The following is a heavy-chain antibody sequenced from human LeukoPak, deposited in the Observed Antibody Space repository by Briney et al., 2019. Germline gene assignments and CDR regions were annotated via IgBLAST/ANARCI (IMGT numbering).Heavy chain of an antibody. CDR1: GFTFSSYA. V-gene: IGHV3-23*01. J-gene: IGHJ3*02. D-gene: IGHD1-26*01. CDR2: ISGSGGST. Sequence: GGSLRLSCAASGFTFSSYAMSWVRQAPGKGLEWVSAISGSGGSTYYADSVKGRFTVSRDNSKNTLYLQMNSLRAEDTAVYYCAKDLPYSGSYGGPYAFDIWGQGTMVTVSS. CDR3: AKDLPYSGSYGGPYAFDI.